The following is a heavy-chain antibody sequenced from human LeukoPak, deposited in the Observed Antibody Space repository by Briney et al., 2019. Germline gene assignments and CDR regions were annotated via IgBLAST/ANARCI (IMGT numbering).Heavy chain of an antibody. D-gene: IGHD1-26*01. CDR3: ARDAGEVGADYFDY. Sequence: GGSLRLSCAASGFTFSSYAMHWVRQAPGKGLEGVAVISYDGSNKYYADSVKGRFTISRDNSKNTLYLQMNSLRAEDTAVYYCARDAGEVGADYFDYWGQGTLVTVSS. CDR2: ISYDGSNK. V-gene: IGHV3-30-3*01. CDR1: GFTFSSYA. J-gene: IGHJ4*02.